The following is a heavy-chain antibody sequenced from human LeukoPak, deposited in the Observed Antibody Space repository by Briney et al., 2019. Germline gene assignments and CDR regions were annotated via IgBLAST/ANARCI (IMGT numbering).Heavy chain of an antibody. J-gene: IGHJ4*02. V-gene: IGHV1-69*13. D-gene: IGHD3-22*01. CDR3: ARPTHYYSEISGDYYPQGSPFAY. CDR1: GGTFCSYA. CDR2: GIPIFCTT. Sequence: SVKVSCKTSGGTFCSYAINWGGQAPGQRLEWMGGGIPIFCTTNYAQKFQGRVTITADESTSTVYMELGSLRSEDTAVYYCARPTHYYSEISGDYYPQGSPFAYWGQGTLVTVSS.